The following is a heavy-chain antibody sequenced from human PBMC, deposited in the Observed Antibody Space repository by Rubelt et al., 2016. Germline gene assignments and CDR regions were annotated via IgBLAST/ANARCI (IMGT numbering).Heavy chain of an antibody. V-gene: IGHV3-48*04. CDR3: ARGRGWIQFDY. D-gene: IGHD5-24*01. Sequence: EVQLVESGGGLVQPGGSLRLSCAASGLTFSTSWMTLFRQVPGKGLEWVSYISSDNSRNYYANSVQGRFTIPRDNAKNSLYLQMNSLRAEDAAVYYCARGRGWIQFDYWGQGTLVTVSS. CDR2: ISSDNSRN. CDR1: GLTFSTSW. J-gene: IGHJ4*02.